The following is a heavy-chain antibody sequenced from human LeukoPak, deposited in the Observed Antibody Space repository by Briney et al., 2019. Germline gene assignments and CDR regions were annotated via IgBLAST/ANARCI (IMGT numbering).Heavy chain of an antibody. Sequence: PGGSLRLSCAASGFTFSSYSMNWVRQAPGKGLEWVSYISSSSTIYYADSVKGRFTISRDNAKNSLYLQMNSLRDEDTAVYYCARGTGSYYFDYWGQGTLVTVSS. D-gene: IGHD1-26*01. CDR3: ARGTGSYYFDY. V-gene: IGHV3-48*02. CDR1: GFTFSSYS. J-gene: IGHJ4*02. CDR2: ISSSSTI.